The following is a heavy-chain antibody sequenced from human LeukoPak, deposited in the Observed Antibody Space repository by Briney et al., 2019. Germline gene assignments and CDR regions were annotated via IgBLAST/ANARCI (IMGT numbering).Heavy chain of an antibody. CDR1: GYTFTGYY. CDR2: INPYSGGT. D-gene: IGHD3-3*01. J-gene: IGHJ4*02. V-gene: IGHV1-2*02. Sequence: ASVKVSCKASGYTFTGYYMYWVRQAPGQGLEWMGLINPYSGGTNYAQRFQDRVSMTRDTSISTAYMELSRVTSDDTAVYYCARSGGTSGPELDYWGQGTLVTVSS. CDR3: ARSGGTSGPELDY.